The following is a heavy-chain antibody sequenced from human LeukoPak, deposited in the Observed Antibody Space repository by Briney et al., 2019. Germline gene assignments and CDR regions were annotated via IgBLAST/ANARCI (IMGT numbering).Heavy chain of an antibody. CDR3: ARNRGYSYGMIDY. D-gene: IGHD5-18*01. CDR1: GFTFSSYA. Sequence: GGSLRLSCAASGFTFSSYAMRWVHQAPGKGLEWVSSISGSVGRTFYADSVKGRFTISRDNSKNTLYLQMNSLRAEDTAVYYCARNRGYSYGMIDYWGQGTLVTVSS. V-gene: IGHV3-23*01. CDR2: ISGSVGRT. J-gene: IGHJ4*02.